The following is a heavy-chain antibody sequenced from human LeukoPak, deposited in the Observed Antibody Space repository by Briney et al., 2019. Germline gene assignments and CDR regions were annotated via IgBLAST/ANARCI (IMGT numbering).Heavy chain of an antibody. CDR3: ARSVGGYGGNWYVYYFDY. D-gene: IGHD4-23*01. V-gene: IGHV3-9*01. Sequence: GGSLRLSCGASGFTFDDNVMHWVRQAPGKGLEWVSGISWNGGSIGFADSVKGRFTISRDNAKNSLYLQMNSLRAEDTAVYYCARSVGGYGGNWYVYYFDYWGQGTLVTVSS. CDR1: GFTFDDNV. CDR2: ISWNGGSI. J-gene: IGHJ4*02.